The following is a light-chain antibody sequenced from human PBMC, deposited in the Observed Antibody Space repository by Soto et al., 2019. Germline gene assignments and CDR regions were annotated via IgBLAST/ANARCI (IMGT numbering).Light chain of an antibody. CDR1: SSDVGSYNY. Sequence: QSALTQPASVSGSPGQSITISCTGTSSDVGSYNYVSWYQQHPGKAPKLMIYDVSNRPSGVSNRFSGSKSGNTASLTISGLQAEDEADYYCISYTSSSTLLFGTGTKLTVL. V-gene: IGLV2-14*01. J-gene: IGLJ1*01. CDR2: DVS. CDR3: ISYTSSSTLL.